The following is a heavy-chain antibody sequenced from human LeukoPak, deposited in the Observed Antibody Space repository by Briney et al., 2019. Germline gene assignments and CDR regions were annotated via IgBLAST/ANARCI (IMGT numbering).Heavy chain of an antibody. Sequence: SETLSLTCAVYGGSFSGYYWSWIRQPPRKGLEWIGEINHSGSTNYNPSLKSRVTISVDTSKNQFSLKLSSVTAADTAVYYCARVTGSGWYSDFDYWGQGTLVTVSS. CDR2: INHSGST. D-gene: IGHD6-19*01. CDR1: GGSFSGYY. J-gene: IGHJ4*02. CDR3: ARVTGSGWYSDFDY. V-gene: IGHV4-34*01.